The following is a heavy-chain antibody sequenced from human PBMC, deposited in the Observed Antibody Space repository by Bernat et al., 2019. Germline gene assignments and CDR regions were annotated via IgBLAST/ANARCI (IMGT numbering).Heavy chain of an antibody. CDR3: ARDIAYYYDSDAFDI. Sequence: EVQLVESGGGLVQPGGSLRLSCAASGFTFSSYWMSWVRQAPGKGLEWVANIKQDGSEKYYVDSVKGRFTISRDNAKNSLYLQMNSLRAEDTAVYYCARDIAYYYDSDAFDIWGQGTMVTVSS. CDR1: GFTFSSYW. D-gene: IGHD3-22*01. J-gene: IGHJ3*02. V-gene: IGHV3-7*04. CDR2: IKQDGSEK.